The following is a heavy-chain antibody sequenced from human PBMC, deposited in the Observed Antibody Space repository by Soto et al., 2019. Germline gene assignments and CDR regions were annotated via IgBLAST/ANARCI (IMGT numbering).Heavy chain of an antibody. V-gene: IGHV3-15*01. Sequence: GGSLRLSCAASGFTFSNAWMSWVRQAPGKGLEWVGRIKSKNDGGTTDYAAPVKGRFTISRDDSKNTLYLQMNSLKTEDTAVFYFTTDLREALEWLLWSDYGGKGTLVTVSS. J-gene: IGHJ4*02. CDR1: GFTFSNAW. CDR3: TTDLREALEWLLWSDY. D-gene: IGHD3-3*01. CDR2: IKSKNDGGTT.